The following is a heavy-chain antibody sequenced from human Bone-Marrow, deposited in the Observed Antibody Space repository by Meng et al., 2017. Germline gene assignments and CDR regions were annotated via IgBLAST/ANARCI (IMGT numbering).Heavy chain of an antibody. Sequence: ASVKVSCKASGYTFTSYGISWVRQAPGQGLEWMGWISAYNGNANYAQKLQGRVTMTTDTSASTAYMELRSLRSDDTAVYYCARDQGPYGNVGYWGQGTLVTVSS. CDR2: ISAYNGNA. D-gene: IGHD4-17*01. CDR1: GYTFTSYG. CDR3: ARDQGPYGNVGY. J-gene: IGHJ4*02. V-gene: IGHV1-18*01.